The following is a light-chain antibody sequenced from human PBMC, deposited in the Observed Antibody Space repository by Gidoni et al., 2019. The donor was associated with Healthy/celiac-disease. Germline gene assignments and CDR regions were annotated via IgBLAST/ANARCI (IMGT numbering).Light chain of an antibody. J-gene: IGKJ1*01. V-gene: IGKV3-15*01. CDR3: QQYNNWPPWT. Sequence: EIVMTQSPATLSVSPGERANLSCRASQRVSSNLACYQQKPCQAPTLLIYCASPRATGIPAMFSGSGSGTEFTLTISSLQSEYFAVYYCQQYNNWPPWTCGQGTKVEIK. CDR1: QRVSSN. CDR2: CAS.